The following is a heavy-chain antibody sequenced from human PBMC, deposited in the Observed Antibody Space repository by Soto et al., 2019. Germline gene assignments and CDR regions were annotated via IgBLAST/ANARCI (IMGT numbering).Heavy chain of an antibody. D-gene: IGHD3-10*01. J-gene: IGHJ3*02. CDR3: ARGAYGSGNYYTGPSAFDI. V-gene: IGHV1-69*06. CDR1: GGTLSDHG. CDR2: TIPVFNTA. Sequence: QVQLEQSGAEVKKPGSSVKVSWKASGGTLSDHGVAWLRQAPGQGLEWMGGTIPVFNTAKYAQKFQGRVTITADKFTNIAYMELSSLRSEDTAFYFCARGAYGSGNYYTGPSAFDIWGQGTMVIVSS.